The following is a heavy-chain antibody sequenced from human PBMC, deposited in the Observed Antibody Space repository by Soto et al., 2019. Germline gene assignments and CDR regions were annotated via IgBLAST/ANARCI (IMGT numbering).Heavy chain of an antibody. J-gene: IGHJ4*02. Sequence: SETLSLTCAVYGGSFSGYYWSWIRQPPGKGLEWIGEINHSGSTNYNPSLKSRVTISVDTSKNQFSLKLSSVTAADTAVYYCARSYPRPVDTAIVTGPDYWGQGTLVTVYS. CDR3: ARSYPRPVDTAIVTGPDY. V-gene: IGHV4-34*01. CDR2: INHSGST. CDR1: GGSFSGYY. D-gene: IGHD5-18*01.